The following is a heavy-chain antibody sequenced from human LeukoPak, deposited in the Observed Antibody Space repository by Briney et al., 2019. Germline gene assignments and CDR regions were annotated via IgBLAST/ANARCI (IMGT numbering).Heavy chain of an antibody. CDR1: GAPISSNNW. CDR3: ARGRGFRDYYYYGMDV. Sequence: SGTLSLTCAVSGAPISSNNWWWSWVRQPPGKGLEWIGEIYHSGSTNYNPSLKSRVTMSVDKSKNQFSLKLSSVTAADTAVYYCARGRGFRDYYYYGMDVWGQGTTVTVSS. J-gene: IGHJ6*02. D-gene: IGHD3-10*01. V-gene: IGHV4-4*02. CDR2: IYHSGST.